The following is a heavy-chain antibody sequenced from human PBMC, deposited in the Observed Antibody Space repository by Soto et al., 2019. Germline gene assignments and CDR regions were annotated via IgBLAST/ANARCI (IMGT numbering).Heavy chain of an antibody. CDR2: IDPGSDFT. CDR3: ARGHADTFDY. CDR1: GYTFTNNA. Sequence: PSVKVSCKASGYTFTNNAIHWVRQAPGQRLEWMGWIDPGSDFTKYSQKLQDRVTITRDTSANTAYMELSSLRSEDTAVDYCARGHADTFDYWGQGILFTVSS. J-gene: IGHJ4*02. V-gene: IGHV1-3*01. D-gene: IGHD3-9*01.